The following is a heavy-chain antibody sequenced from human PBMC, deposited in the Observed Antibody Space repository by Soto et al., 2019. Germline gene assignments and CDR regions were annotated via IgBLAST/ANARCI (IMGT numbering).Heavy chain of an antibody. CDR2: ISSSSSTI. D-gene: IGHD3-9*01. CDR1: GFTFSSYS. V-gene: IGHV3-48*02. Sequence: GGSLRLSCAASGFTFSSYSMNWVRQAPGKGLEWVSYISSSSSTIYYADSVKGRFTISRDNAKNSLYLQMNSLRDEDTAVYYCARDIFDWLVDYYYGMDVWGQGTTVTVSS. CDR3: ARDIFDWLVDYYYGMDV. J-gene: IGHJ6*02.